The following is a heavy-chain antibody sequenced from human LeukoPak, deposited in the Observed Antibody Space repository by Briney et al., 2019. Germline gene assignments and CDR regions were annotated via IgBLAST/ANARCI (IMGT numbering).Heavy chain of an antibody. CDR1: GVSISSGTNY. CDR3: AWNHYMDV. J-gene: IGHJ6*03. D-gene: IGHD1-1*01. Sequence: SETLSLTCTVSGVSISSGTNYWSWIRQPAGKGLEWIGRIYSSGSTNYNPSLKSRVTMSLDTSKNQFSLTLSSVTAADTAIYFCAWNHYMDVWGKGTAVTISS. V-gene: IGHV4-61*02. CDR2: IYSSGST.